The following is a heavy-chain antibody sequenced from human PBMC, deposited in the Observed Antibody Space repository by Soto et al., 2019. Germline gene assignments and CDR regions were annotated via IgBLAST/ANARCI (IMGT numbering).Heavy chain of an antibody. CDR2: ISYRGST. CDR1: GTSIIAYY. Sequence: SETLSLTCNVSGTSIIAYYWTWIRQPPGKALEWIGYISYRGSTKYNPSLKSRVAIPLDTSRNQFSLKLTPVTASDTAIYFCARDPELHGLDYWGQGTLVTVSS. D-gene: IGHD2-21*01. CDR3: ARDPELHGLDY. J-gene: IGHJ4*02. V-gene: IGHV4-59*01.